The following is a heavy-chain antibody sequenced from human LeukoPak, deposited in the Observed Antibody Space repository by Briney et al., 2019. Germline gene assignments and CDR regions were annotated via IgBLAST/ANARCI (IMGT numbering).Heavy chain of an antibody. D-gene: IGHD6-13*01. CDR1: GGTFSSYA. CDR2: INPNSGGT. CDR3: ARRHSSSWSFDY. V-gene: IGHV1-2*06. J-gene: IGHJ4*02. Sequence: ASVKVSCKASGGTFSSYAISWVRQAPGQGLEWMGRINPNSGGTNYAQKFQGRVTMTRDTSISTAYMELSRLRSDDTAVYYCARRHSSSWSFDYWGQGTLVTVSS.